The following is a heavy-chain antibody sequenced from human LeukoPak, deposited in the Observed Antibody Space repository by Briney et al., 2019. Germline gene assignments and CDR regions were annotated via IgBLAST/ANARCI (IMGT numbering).Heavy chain of an antibody. CDR2: IYYSGNT. V-gene: IGHV4-39*01. CDR1: GGSISSSSYY. Sequence: SETLSLTCTVSGGSISSSSYYWGWIRQPPGKGLEWIGSIYYSGNTYYNPSLKSRVTISVDASKNQFSLKLSSVTAADTAVYYCAAPDDSSSSRIDYWGQGTLVTVSS. D-gene: IGHD6-13*01. J-gene: IGHJ4*02. CDR3: AAPDDSSSSRIDY.